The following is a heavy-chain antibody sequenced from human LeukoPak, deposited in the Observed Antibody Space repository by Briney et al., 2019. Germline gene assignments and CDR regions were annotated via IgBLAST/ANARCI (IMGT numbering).Heavy chain of an antibody. Sequence: ASVKVSCKVSGYTLTELSMHWVRQAPGKGLEWMGGFDPEDGKTIYAQKFQGRVTMTEDTSTDTAYMELSSLRSEDTAVYYCATDIESSGSRDGYNSVYWGQGTLVTVSS. V-gene: IGHV1-24*01. CDR2: FDPEDGKT. CDR3: ATDIESSGSRDGYNSVY. D-gene: IGHD5-24*01. CDR1: GYTLTELS. J-gene: IGHJ4*02.